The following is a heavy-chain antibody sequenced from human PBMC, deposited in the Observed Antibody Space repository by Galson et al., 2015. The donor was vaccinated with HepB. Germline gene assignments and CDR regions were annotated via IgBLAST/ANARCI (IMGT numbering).Heavy chain of an antibody. Sequence: SLRLSCAASGFTFSSYSLNWVRQAPEKGLEWVSTISSISDYIYYTDSVKGRFTISRDNAKNSLYLQMNSLRAEDTAAYYCARVSVYCVGTSCLPLYYMDVWGKGTTVSVSS. J-gene: IGHJ6*03. D-gene: IGHD2-21*01. CDR2: ISSISDYI. CDR1: GFTFSSYS. V-gene: IGHV3-21*01. CDR3: ARVSVYCVGTSCLPLYYMDV.